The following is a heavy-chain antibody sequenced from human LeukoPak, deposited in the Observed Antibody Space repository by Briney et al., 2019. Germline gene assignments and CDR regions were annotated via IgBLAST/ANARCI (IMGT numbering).Heavy chain of an antibody. J-gene: IGHJ4*02. CDR1: GGSISSYY. CDR2: IYYSGST. V-gene: IGHV4-59*01. Sequence: SETLSLTCTVSGGSISSYYWSWIRQPPGKGLEWIGYIYYSGSTNYNPSLKSRVTISVDTSKNQFSLKLSSVTAADTAVYYCTRAPYGDYPIDYWGQGTLVTVSS. D-gene: IGHD4-17*01. CDR3: TRAPYGDYPIDY.